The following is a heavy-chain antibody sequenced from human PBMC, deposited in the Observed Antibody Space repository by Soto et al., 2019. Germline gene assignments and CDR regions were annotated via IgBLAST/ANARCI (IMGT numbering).Heavy chain of an antibody. CDR1: GYTFTGYY. CDR3: ARDNGYGFGDLYYFDY. V-gene: IGHV1-2*04. J-gene: IGHJ4*02. D-gene: IGHD3-10*01. Sequence: QVQLVQSGAEVKKPGASVKVSCKASGYTFTGYYMHWVRQAPGQELEWMGWINPNSGGTNYAQKFQGWVTMTRDTSISTAYMELSRLRSDDTAVYYCARDNGYGFGDLYYFDYWGQGTLVTVSS. CDR2: INPNSGGT.